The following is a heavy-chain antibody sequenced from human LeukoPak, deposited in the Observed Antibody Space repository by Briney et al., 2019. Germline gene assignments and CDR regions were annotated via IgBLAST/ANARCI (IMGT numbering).Heavy chain of an antibody. J-gene: IGHJ4*02. CDR1: GVSIANTFYY. V-gene: IGHV4-61*02. CDR2: IYTTGST. Sequence: SQTLSLTCTVSGVSIANTFYYWNWLRQPPEKGLEWIGRIYTTGSTDYNPSLKRRVTISLDTARNQFSLKLSSVTAADTAVYYCARRQDGHDYWGQGTLVTVSS. CDR3: ARRQDGHDY.